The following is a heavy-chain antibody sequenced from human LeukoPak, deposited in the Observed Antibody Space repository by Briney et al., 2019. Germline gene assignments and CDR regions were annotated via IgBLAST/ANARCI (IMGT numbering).Heavy chain of an antibody. CDR2: IKRKTNGGAT. V-gene: IGHV3-15*01. Sequence: PSETLSLTCAVSGGSFSGYYWCWVRQAPGKGLEWVGLIKRKTNGGATEYAAPVKGRFVISRDDSENTLYLQMNSLKTEDTAVYYCATDLSQRYYLDWGQGTLVTVSS. D-gene: IGHD1-26*01. J-gene: IGHJ4*02. CDR1: GGSFSGYY. CDR3: ATDLSQRYYLD.